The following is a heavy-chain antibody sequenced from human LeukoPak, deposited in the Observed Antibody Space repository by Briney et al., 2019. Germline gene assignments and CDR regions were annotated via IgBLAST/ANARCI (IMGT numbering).Heavy chain of an antibody. CDR1: GGSISSGSYY. CDR2: IYTSGST. CDR3: ARGKYGLRIFGIWSDFPTNWFDP. Sequence: SETLSLTCTVSGGSISSGSYYWSWIRQPAGKGLEWIGRIYTSGSTNYNPSLKSRVTISVDTSKNQFSLKLSSVTAADTAVYYCARGKYGLRIFGIWSDFPTNWFDPWGQGTLVTVSS. V-gene: IGHV4-61*02. J-gene: IGHJ5*02. D-gene: IGHD2/OR15-2a*01.